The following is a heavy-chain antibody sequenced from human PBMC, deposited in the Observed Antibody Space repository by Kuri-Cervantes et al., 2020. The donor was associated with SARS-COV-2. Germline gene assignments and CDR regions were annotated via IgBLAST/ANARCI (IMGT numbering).Heavy chain of an antibody. V-gene: IGHV1-8*03. CDR2: MNPNSGNT. D-gene: IGHD3-10*01. CDR3: ARIREDYYGSGSCDY. Sequence: ASVKVSCKASVYTFTSYDINWVRQATGQGLEWMGWMNPNSGNTGYAQKFQGRVTITRDTSISTAYMELSSLRSEDTAVYYCARIREDYYGSGSCDYWGQGTLVTVSS. CDR1: VYTFTSYD. J-gene: IGHJ4*02.